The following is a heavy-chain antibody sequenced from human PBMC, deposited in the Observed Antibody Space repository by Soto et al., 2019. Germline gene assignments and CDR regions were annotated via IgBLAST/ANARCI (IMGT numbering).Heavy chain of an antibody. CDR2: ISYDGGDT. Sequence: PGGSLRLSCAASGFTFTAFAIHWVRQAPGKGLEWVAIISYDGGDTHFADSVKGRLTISRDNSKNTVYLQMNSLSAEDTAVYYCARRTRGAGWFDPWGQGTLVTVSS. D-gene: IGHD6-19*01. CDR1: GFTFTAFA. CDR3: ARRTRGAGWFDP. J-gene: IGHJ5*02. V-gene: IGHV3-30-3*01.